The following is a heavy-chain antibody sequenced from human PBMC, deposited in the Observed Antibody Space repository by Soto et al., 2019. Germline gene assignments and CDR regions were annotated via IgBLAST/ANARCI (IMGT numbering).Heavy chain of an antibody. Sequence: QITLKESGPTLVKPTQTLTLTCTFSGFSLTTRGVGVGWIRQPPGKALECLALIYLDDDKRNSPSLQSRLSSTQDTSKYQGVLTMTNVDPVDTATYYCAHIPNYYQYDWFDPWGQGTLVSVSS. CDR3: AHIPNYYQYDWFDP. V-gene: IGHV2-5*02. CDR1: GFSLTTRGVG. D-gene: IGHD3-16*01. CDR2: IYLDDDK. J-gene: IGHJ5*02.